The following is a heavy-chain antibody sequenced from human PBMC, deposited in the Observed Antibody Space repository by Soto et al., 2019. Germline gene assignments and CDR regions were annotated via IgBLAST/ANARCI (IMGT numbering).Heavy chain of an antibody. CDR2: VSYTGDTT. V-gene: IGHV3-23*01. Sequence: GSLRLSCASSGFTFSTYGMSWVRQAPGKGLEWVPSVSYTGDTTYYADSVKGRFTISRDNSKNTVYLQMNSLRTEDTATYYCASTDYGGDGQDYWGQGTLVTVS. J-gene: IGHJ4*02. CDR1: GFTFSTYG. CDR3: ASTDYGGDGQDY. D-gene: IGHD4-17*01.